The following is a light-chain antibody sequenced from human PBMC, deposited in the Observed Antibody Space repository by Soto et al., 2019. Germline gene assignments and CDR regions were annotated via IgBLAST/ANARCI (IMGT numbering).Light chain of an antibody. CDR1: SSDVGGYNY. CDR2: EVS. Sequence: QSALTHPASVSGSPGQSITISCTGTSSDVGGYNYVSWYQQHPGKAPKLMIYEVSNRPSGVSNRFSGSKSGNTASLTISGRQAEDEADYYCSSYTSSSTLVFGGGTKVTVL. J-gene: IGLJ2*01. CDR3: SSYTSSSTLV. V-gene: IGLV2-14*01.